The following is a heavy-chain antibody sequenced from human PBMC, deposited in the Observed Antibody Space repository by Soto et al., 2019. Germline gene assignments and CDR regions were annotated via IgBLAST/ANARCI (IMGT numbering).Heavy chain of an antibody. Sequence: VQLVESGGGLVQPGGSLRLSCAAAGLTFRSSWMHWVRQAPGKGLQWVSRVNSDGSSTTYADSVKGRFTISRDNAKNTLYLQSNRRRDEDTDIYYCACIGCRGGDYQSDWGACRFWGQGTMVTVSS. CDR1: GLTFRSSW. D-gene: IGHD2-21*02. CDR3: ACIGCRGGDYQSDWGACRF. J-gene: IGHJ3*01. V-gene: IGHV3-74*01. CDR2: VNSDGSST.